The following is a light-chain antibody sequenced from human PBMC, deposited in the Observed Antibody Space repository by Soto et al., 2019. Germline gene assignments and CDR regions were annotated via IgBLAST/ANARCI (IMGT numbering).Light chain of an antibody. CDR2: GAS. Sequence: EIVLTQSPGTLSLSPGERATLSCRASKSVSSSYLAWYQQKPGQAPRLLIYGASSRATGNPDRFSGSGSGTDFTLTISRLEPEDFAVYYCHQYGSSRMYTFGQGTKLEIK. V-gene: IGKV3-20*01. CDR1: KSVSSSY. CDR3: HQYGSSRMYT. J-gene: IGKJ2*01.